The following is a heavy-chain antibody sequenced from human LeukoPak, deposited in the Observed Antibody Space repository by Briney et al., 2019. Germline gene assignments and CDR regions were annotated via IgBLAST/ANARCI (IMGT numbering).Heavy chain of an antibody. J-gene: IGHJ4*02. CDR2: IYYSGST. CDR3: AGPYCSGGSCYPSPGY. V-gene: IGHV4-31*03. D-gene: IGHD2-15*01. Sequence: PSETLSLTCTVSGGSISSGGYYWSWLRQHPGTGLEWIGYIYYSGSTYYNPSLKSRVTISVNTSKNQFSLKLSSVTAADTAVYYCAGPYCSGGSCYPSPGYWGQGTLVTVSS. CDR1: GGSISSGGYY.